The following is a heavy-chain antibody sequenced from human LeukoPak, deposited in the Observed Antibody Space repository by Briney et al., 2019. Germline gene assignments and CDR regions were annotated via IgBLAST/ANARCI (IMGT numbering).Heavy chain of an antibody. CDR3: AKRSGSYFIYYIDS. Sequence: GGSLRLSCTVSGFTFGKYIMTWVRQAPGKGLEWVSTISGSAYNSYYADSVKGRFTISRDNSANTLYLQMDNLRAEDTALYYCAKRSGSYFIYYIDSWGQGTLVTVSS. CDR1: GFTFGKYI. CDR2: ISGSAYNS. J-gene: IGHJ4*02. D-gene: IGHD1-26*01. V-gene: IGHV3-23*01.